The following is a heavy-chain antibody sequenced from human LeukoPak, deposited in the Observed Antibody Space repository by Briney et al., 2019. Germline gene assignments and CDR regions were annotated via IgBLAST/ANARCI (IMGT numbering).Heavy chain of an antibody. D-gene: IGHD4-11*01. V-gene: IGHV1-18*04. CDR2: ISNYFGVT. CDR1: GFRFTSFG. J-gene: IGHJ5*02. Sequence: ASVEVSCKASGFRFTSFGVIWVRQAPGQGLEWMGGISNYFGVTHYAEKFEDRVTMTIDTSTATAYMELRSLRYDDTAIYYCARDSDYSGNGNGDWFDPWGQGTVVTVSS. CDR3: ARDSDYSGNGNGDWFDP.